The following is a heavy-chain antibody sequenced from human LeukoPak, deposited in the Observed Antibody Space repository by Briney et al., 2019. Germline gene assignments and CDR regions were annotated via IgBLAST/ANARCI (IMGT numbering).Heavy chain of an antibody. CDR2: ISAYNGNT. CDR1: GYTFTSYG. Sequence: ASVKVSCKASGYTFTSYGISWVRQAPGQGLEWMGWISAYNGNTNYAQKLQGRVTMTRNTSISTAYMELSSLRSEDTAVYYCARPYPRRRAYFDYWGQGTLVTVSS. CDR3: ARPYPRRRAYFDY. V-gene: IGHV1-18*01. J-gene: IGHJ4*02. D-gene: IGHD2-21*01.